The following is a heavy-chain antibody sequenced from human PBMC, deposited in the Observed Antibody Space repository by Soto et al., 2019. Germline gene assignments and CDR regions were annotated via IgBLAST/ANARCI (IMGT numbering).Heavy chain of an antibody. CDR2: INAGNGNT. V-gene: IGHV1-3*01. CDR3: ARDIVGANSYYYYGMDV. Sequence: GASVKVSCKASGYTFTSYSMHWVRPAPGQKLEWMGWINAGNGNTKYSQKFQGRVTIIRDTSASTAYMELSSLRSEDTAVYYCARDIVGANSYYYYGMDVWGQGTTVTVSS. CDR1: GYTFTSYS. J-gene: IGHJ6*02. D-gene: IGHD1-26*01.